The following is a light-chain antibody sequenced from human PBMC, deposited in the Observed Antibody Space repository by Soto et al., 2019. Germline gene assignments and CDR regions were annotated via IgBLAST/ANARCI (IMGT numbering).Light chain of an antibody. V-gene: IGKV3-11*01. Sequence: ETVLTQSPATLSLSPGERATLSCRASPSVNSYLAWYQQKAGQAPRLLIYDASNRATGIPARFSGSGSGTDFTLTISSLEPEDFAVYYCQQRSNWTWTFGQGTKVEIK. CDR1: PSVNSY. J-gene: IGKJ1*01. CDR3: QQRSNWTWT. CDR2: DAS.